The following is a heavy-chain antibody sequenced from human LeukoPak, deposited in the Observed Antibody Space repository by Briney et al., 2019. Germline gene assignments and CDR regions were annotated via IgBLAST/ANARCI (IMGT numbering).Heavy chain of an antibody. Sequence: SETLSLTCTVSGGSISSYYWSWIRQPPGKGLEWIGYIYCSGSTNYNPSLKSRVTISVDTSKNQFSLKLSSVTAADTAVYYCARANTAMAVAGIDYWGQGTLVTVSS. CDR3: ARANTAMAVAGIDY. CDR2: IYCSGST. J-gene: IGHJ4*02. V-gene: IGHV4-59*08. D-gene: IGHD5-18*01. CDR1: GGSISSYY.